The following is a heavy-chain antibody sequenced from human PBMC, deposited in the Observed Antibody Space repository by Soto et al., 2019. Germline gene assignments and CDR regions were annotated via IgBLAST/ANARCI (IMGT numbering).Heavy chain of an antibody. CDR2: IYYSGTT. V-gene: IGHV4-59*08. D-gene: IGHD1-26*01. CDR1: GGSITSYY. CDR3: AGHWAVSGTAGFDY. J-gene: IGHJ4*02. Sequence: QVQLQESGPGLVKPSETLSLNCTVSGGSITSYYWSWIRQPPGRGLEWIGYIYYSGTTKYNPSFKSRVTLTLDTSRNQASLTLSAVAAADTAFYYCAGHWAVSGTAGFDYWGRGTLVTVSS.